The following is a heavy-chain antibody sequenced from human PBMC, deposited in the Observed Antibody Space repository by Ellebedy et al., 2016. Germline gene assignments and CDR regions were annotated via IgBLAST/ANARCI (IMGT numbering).Heavy chain of an antibody. V-gene: IGHV3-23*01. J-gene: IGHJ5*02. CDR2: INGRGDRT. CDR1: VFTFIDYA. D-gene: IGHD4-23*01. Sequence: GGSLRLSXAASVFTFIDYAINWVRQSPGKGLEWVSSINGRGDRTYYADSVKGRFTISRDNSKNVIYLQMNGLKTEDTAVYYCAKGDNDYGGKFELNWFDLWGQGSLVTVSS. CDR3: AKGDNDYGGKFELNWFDL.